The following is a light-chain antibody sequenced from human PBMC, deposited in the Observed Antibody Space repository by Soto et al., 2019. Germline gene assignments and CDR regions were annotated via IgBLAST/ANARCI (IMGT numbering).Light chain of an antibody. CDR2: AAS. V-gene: IGKV1-39*01. J-gene: IGKJ3*01. CDR3: QQSYSTPLFT. CDR1: QSISSY. Sequence: DLQMTQSPSSLSASVGDRVTITCRASQSISSYLNWYQQKPGKAPKLLIYAASSLQSGVPSRFSGSGSGTDFTLTISSLQPEDVATYYCQQSYSTPLFTFGPGTKVDIK.